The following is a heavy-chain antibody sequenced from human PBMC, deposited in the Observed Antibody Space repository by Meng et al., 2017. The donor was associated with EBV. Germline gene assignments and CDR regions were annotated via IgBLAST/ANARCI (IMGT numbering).Heavy chain of an antibody. CDR3: ARDPAGAVAGTHFDY. CDR2: INPSGGST. CDR1: GYTFTSYY. D-gene: IGHD6-19*01. J-gene: IGHJ4*02. V-gene: IGHV1-46*01. Sequence: VRLVQSGAEVKKPGASVKVSCKASGYTFTSYYMHWVRQAPGQGLEWMGIINPSGGSTSYAQKFQGRVTMTRDTSTSTVYMELSSLRSEDTAVYYCARDPAGAVAGTHFDYWGQGTLVTVSS.